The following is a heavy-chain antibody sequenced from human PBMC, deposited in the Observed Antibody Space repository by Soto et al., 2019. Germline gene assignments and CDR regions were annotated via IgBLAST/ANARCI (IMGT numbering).Heavy chain of an antibody. CDR2: AYYGGNT. J-gene: IGHJ3*01. Sequence: QVQLQESGPGLVKPSETLSLTCTVSGDSISSYYWSWIRQPPGKGLEWIGYAYYGGNTNYNPSLKSRVTISVDTSKSPFALKLNSVTVADTAVYYCAKHLSAWLRMEAFDVWGPGTMVTVSS. D-gene: IGHD5-12*01. CDR3: AKHLSAWLRMEAFDV. CDR1: GDSISSYY. V-gene: IGHV4-59*08.